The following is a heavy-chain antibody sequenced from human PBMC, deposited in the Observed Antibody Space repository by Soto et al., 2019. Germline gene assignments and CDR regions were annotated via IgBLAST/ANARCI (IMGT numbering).Heavy chain of an antibody. V-gene: IGHV4-30-4*08. CDR1: SGSMSISVYA. CDR3: AREEYPRAFDI. Sequence: SQPKSLPRASYSGSMSISVYAWDWIRQNPGKGVEWIGYIYYSGSTYYNPSLKSRVTISVDTSKNQFSLKLSPVTAADTAVYYCAREEYPRAFDIWGQGTMVTVSS. J-gene: IGHJ3*02. CDR2: IYYSGST.